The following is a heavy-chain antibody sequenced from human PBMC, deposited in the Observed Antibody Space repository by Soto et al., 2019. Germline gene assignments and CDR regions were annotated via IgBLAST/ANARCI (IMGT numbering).Heavy chain of an antibody. D-gene: IGHD1-1*01. Sequence: LSLTCDVYGGSFSGYYWSWIRQPPGKGLEWIGEINRSGRTNYNPSLKSRVTMTVDTSKNQFSLNLNSVTAADTAVYYCAIMHTGTTTFDYWGQGTLATVSS. CDR3: AIMHTGTTTFDY. CDR2: INRSGRT. CDR1: GGSFSGYY. J-gene: IGHJ4*02. V-gene: IGHV4-34*01.